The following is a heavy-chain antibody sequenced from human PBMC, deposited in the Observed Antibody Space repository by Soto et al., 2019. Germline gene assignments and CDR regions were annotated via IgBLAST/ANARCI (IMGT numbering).Heavy chain of an antibody. V-gene: IGHV4-39*01. D-gene: IGHD4-17*01. CDR3: AGGGPNYGAAHYGMDV. CDR1: GGSISSSSYY. Sequence: SETLSLTCTVAGGSISSSSYYWGWIRQPPGKGLEWIGSIYYSGSTYYNPSLKSRVTISVDTSKNQFSLKLSSVTAADTAVYYCAGGGPNYGAAHYGMDVWGQGTTVTVSS. J-gene: IGHJ6*02. CDR2: IYYSGST.